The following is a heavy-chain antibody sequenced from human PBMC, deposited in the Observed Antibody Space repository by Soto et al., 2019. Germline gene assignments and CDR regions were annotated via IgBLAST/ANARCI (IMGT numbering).Heavy chain of an antibody. CDR3: ARDGGRHSGGIDY. V-gene: IGHV1-69*01. J-gene: IGHJ4*02. CDR2: IIPIFGTA. D-gene: IGHD1-26*01. Sequence: QVQLVQSGAEVQKPGSSVKVSCKASGGTFSSYSINWVRQAPGQGLEWMGAIIPIFGTANYAQKFQGRVTITADESTSTASMELSSLISEDTAVYYCARDGGRHSGGIDYWGQGTLVTVSS. CDR1: GGTFSSYS.